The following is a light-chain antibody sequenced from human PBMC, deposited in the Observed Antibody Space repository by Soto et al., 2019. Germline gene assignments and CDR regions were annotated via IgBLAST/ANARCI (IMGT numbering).Light chain of an antibody. V-gene: IGLV1-40*01. Sequence: QSVLTQPPSVSGAPGQRVTMSCTGSSSNIVAGCDVHWYQHLPGTAPKLLIYGNTNRPSGVPDRFSGSKSGTSASLAITGLQAEDEADYYCQSYDTSLSGPVVFGGGTKVTVL. CDR2: GNT. J-gene: IGLJ2*01. CDR1: SSNIVAGCD. CDR3: QSYDTSLSGPVV.